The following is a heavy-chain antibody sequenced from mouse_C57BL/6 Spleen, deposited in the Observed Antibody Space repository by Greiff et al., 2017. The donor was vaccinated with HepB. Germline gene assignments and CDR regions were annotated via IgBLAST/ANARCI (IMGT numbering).Heavy chain of an antibody. J-gene: IGHJ1*03. CDR3: ARDQGYYGSSPWYFDV. Sequence: DVMLVESGGGLVKPGGSLKLSCAASGFTFSSYAMSWVRQTPEKRLEWVATISDGGSYTYYPDNVKGRFTISRDNAKNNLYLQMSHLKSEDTAMNYCARDQGYYGSSPWYFDVWGTGTTVTVSS. V-gene: IGHV5-4*01. CDR2: ISDGGSYT. D-gene: IGHD1-1*01. CDR1: GFTFSSYA.